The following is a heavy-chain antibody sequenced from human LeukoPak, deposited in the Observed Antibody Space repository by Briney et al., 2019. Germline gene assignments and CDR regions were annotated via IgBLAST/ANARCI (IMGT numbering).Heavy chain of an antibody. CDR1: GFTVSSYY. Sequence: PGGSLRLSCAASGFTVSSYYMNWVRQAPGKELEWVSVIYTGGGRYYADSVKGRFTISRDNAKNSLYLQMNSLRAEDTAVYYCARGYGSGSSHIDYWGQGTLVTVSS. CDR2: IYTGGGR. D-gene: IGHD3-10*01. V-gene: IGHV3-53*01. CDR3: ARGYGSGSSHIDY. J-gene: IGHJ4*02.